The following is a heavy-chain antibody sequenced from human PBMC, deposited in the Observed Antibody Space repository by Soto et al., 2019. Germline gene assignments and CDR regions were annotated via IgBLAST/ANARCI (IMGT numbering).Heavy chain of an antibody. CDR3: GRGLPTTGFDY. Sequence: PGGYLRLSCAASGFTFSDHYMDWVRQSPGKGLEWVGRSRNKARSYTTDYAASVKGRFTISRDDSKSSVYLQMNSLKTEDTAVYYCGRGLPTTGFDYWVQGILVTVSS. CDR2: SRNKARSYTT. V-gene: IGHV3-72*01. J-gene: IGHJ4*02. CDR1: GFTFSDHY. D-gene: IGHD5-12*01.